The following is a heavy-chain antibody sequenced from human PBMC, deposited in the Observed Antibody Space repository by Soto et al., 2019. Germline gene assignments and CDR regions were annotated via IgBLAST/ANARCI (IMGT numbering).Heavy chain of an antibody. V-gene: IGHV4-34*01. CDR1: GGSFSGYY. Sequence: SETLSLTCAVYGGSFSGYYWTWIRQPPGKGLEWIGEINHSGSTNYNPSLKSRVNISVDTSKNQFSLKLSSVTAADTAVYYCARQRSMDVWGQGTTVTVSS. CDR3: ARQRSMDV. J-gene: IGHJ6*02. CDR2: INHSGST.